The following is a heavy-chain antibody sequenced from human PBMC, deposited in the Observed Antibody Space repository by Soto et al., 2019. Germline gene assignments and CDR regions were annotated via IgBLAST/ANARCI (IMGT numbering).Heavy chain of an antibody. V-gene: IGHV1-69*13. D-gene: IGHD1-1*01. CDR1: GGTFSSYA. J-gene: IGHJ5*02. CDR2: IIPIFGTA. CDR3: ARGLERRVLHWFDP. Sequence: GASVKVSCKASGGTFSSYAISWVRQAPGQGLEWMGGIIPIFGTANYAQKFQGRVTITADESTSTAYMELSSLRSEDTAVYYCARGLERRVLHWFDPWGQGTLVTVSS.